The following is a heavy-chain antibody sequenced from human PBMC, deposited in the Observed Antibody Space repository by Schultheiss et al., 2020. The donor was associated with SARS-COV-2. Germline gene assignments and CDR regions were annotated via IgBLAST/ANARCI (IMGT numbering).Heavy chain of an antibody. D-gene: IGHD6-6*01. V-gene: IGHV3-15*01. Sequence: GGSLRLSCAASGFTFSNAWMSWVRQSPGKGLEWVGRIKSNTDGGTTDYAAPVKGRFTISRDDSKNTLYLQMNSLKTEDTAVYYCTTARRDRRGRFDYWGQGTLVTVSS. CDR1: GFTFSNAW. J-gene: IGHJ4*02. CDR2: IKSNTDGGTT. CDR3: TTARRDRRGRFDY.